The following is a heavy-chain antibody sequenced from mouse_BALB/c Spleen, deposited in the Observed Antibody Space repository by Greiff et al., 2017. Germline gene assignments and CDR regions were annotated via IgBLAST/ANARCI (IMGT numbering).Heavy chain of an antibody. Sequence: VQGVESGAELARPGASVKLSCKASGYTFTSYWMQWVKQRPGQGLEWIGAIYPGDGDTRYTQKFKGKATLTADKSSSTAYMQLSSLASEDSAVYYCARGGYDYDVFFDYWGQGTTLTVSS. V-gene: IGHV1-87*01. CDR2: IYPGDGDT. D-gene: IGHD2-4*01. CDR1: GYTFTSYW. CDR3: ARGGYDYDVFFDY. J-gene: IGHJ2*01.